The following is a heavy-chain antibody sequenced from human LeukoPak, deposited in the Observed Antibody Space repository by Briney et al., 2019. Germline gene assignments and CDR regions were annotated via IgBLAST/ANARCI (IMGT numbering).Heavy chain of an antibody. J-gene: IGHJ6*03. V-gene: IGHV3-15*01. CDR3: TTPTVTTEYYYYMDV. CDR2: IKSKTEGETI. CDR1: GFTFSNTW. Sequence: PGGSLRLSCAASGFTFSNTWMSWVRQAPGKGLEWVARIKSKTEGETIDYSAPVKGRFTISRDDSKNTLYLQMNTLKTEDTAVYYCTTPTVTTEYYYYMDVWGKGTTVTVSS. D-gene: IGHD4-11*01.